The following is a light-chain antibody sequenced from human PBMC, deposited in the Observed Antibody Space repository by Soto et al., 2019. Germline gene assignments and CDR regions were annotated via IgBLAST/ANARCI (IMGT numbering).Light chain of an antibody. CDR3: QHPRVT. Sequence: DIPMTQSPSTLSASVGDRVTITCRASQSISSWLAWYQQKPGKAPKLLIYDASSLESGVPSRFSGSGSGTEFTLTISSLQPDDFATYYCQHPRVTFGQGTKLEVK. V-gene: IGKV1-5*01. CDR2: DAS. J-gene: IGKJ2*01. CDR1: QSISSW.